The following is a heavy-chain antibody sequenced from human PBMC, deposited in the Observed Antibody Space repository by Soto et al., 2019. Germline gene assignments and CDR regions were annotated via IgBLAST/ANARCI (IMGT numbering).Heavy chain of an antibody. CDR1: GASISNHY. J-gene: IGHJ5*02. CDR2: MSNTGIP. CDR3: ARESGFWGQRCYRNNWFDP. Sequence: PSETLSLTCSVSGASISNHYWSWMRQSPGKGLEWIGLMSNTGIPTYNPSLQGRVNISPDTANNRISLRLSSVTAADTAVYYCARESGFWGQRCYRNNWFDPWGQGILVTVPS. V-gene: IGHV4-59*11. D-gene: IGHD3-16*01.